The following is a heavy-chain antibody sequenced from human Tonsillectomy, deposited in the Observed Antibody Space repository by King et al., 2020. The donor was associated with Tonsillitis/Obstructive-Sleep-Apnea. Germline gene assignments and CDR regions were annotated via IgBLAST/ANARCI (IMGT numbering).Heavy chain of an antibody. CDR3: ARHKAVGSTRAEGYFDY. CDR2: IYYSGST. Sequence: QLQESDPGLVKPSETLSLTCTVSGGSISSSSYYWGWIRQPPGKGLEWIGSIYYSGSTYYNPSLKSRVTISVDTSKNQFSLKLSSMTAADAAVYYCARHKAVGSTRAEGYFDYWGQGTLVTVSS. V-gene: IGHV4-39*01. D-gene: IGHD6-19*01. J-gene: IGHJ4*02. CDR1: GGSISSSSYY.